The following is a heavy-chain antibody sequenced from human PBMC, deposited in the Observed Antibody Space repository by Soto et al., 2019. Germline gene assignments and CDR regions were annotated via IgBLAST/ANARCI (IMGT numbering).Heavy chain of an antibody. CDR2: ISGSGGST. CDR1: GFTLSSYS. CDR3: AKERITIFGVADD. J-gene: IGHJ4*02. D-gene: IGHD3-3*01. V-gene: IGHV3-23*01. Sequence: XGSLRLCCAASGFTLSSYSMSWVRQAPGKGLDWVSAISGSGGSTYYADSVKGRFTISRDNSKNTLYLQMNSLRAEDTAVYYCAKERITIFGVADDWGQGTLVTVSS.